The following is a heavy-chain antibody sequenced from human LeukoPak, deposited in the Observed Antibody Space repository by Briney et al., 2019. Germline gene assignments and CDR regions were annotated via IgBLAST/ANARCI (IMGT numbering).Heavy chain of an antibody. CDR3: VKGTGGYDY. D-gene: IGHD5-12*01. Sequence: GGSLRLSCAASGFSFSSYSMNWVRQAPGKGLGWVSGILNSGETTYYADFAKGRFTISRDNSGNTLYLQMNRLQDEDTATYYCVKGTGGYDYWGQGTLVTVSS. J-gene: IGHJ4*02. V-gene: IGHV3-23*05. CDR2: ILNSGETT. CDR1: GFSFSSYS.